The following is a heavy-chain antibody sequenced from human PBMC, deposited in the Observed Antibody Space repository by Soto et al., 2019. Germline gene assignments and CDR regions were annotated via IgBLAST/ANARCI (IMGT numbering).Heavy chain of an antibody. Sequence: SETLSVTWGVEGGSFTSYGVTWIRQSPEKGLEWIGGINHSGSSKYNPSLQSRVSMSVDTSKSQFSLKLNSVTAADTAVYYCGRISSHGDHAYRGQGTLVTVSS. CDR3: GRISSHGDHAY. CDR2: INHSGSS. D-gene: IGHD4-17*01. CDR1: GGSFTSYG. V-gene: IGHV4-34*01. J-gene: IGHJ4*02.